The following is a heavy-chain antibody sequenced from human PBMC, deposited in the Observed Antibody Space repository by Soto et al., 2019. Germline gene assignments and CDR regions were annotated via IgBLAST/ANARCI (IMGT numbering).Heavy chain of an antibody. V-gene: IGHV3-30-3*01. Sequence: GGSLRLSCAASGFTFSSYAMHWVRQAPGKGLEWVAVISYDGSNKYYADSVKGRFTISRDNSKNTLYLQMNSLRAEDTAVYYCARSIIAARPLLPQPSYGMDVWGKGTTVTVSS. D-gene: IGHD6-6*01. CDR1: GFTFSSYA. CDR2: ISYDGSNK. J-gene: IGHJ6*04. CDR3: ARSIIAARPLLPQPSYGMDV.